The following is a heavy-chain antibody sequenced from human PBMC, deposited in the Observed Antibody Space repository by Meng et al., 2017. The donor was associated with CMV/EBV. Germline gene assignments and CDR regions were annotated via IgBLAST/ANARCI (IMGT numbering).Heavy chain of an antibody. V-gene: IGHV3-7*01. CDR2: IKQDGSEK. Sequence: GESLKISCAASGFTFSSYWMSWVHQAPGKGLEWVANIKQDGSEKYYVDSVKGRFTISRDNAKNSLYLQMNSLRAEDTAVYYCARDLRVVPAAVYYFDYWGQGTLVTVSS. CDR1: GFTFSSYW. J-gene: IGHJ4*02. D-gene: IGHD2-2*01. CDR3: ARDLRVVPAAVYYFDY.